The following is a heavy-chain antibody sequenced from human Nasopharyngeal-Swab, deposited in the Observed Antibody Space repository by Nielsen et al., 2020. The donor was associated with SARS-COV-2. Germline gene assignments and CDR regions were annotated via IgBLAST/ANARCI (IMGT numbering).Heavy chain of an antibody. Sequence: GESLKISCAASGFTFSNFAMSWVRQAPGKGLEWVSVISGDSDSTYYTDSVRGRFTISRDNSKNTLNLQMNSLRAEDTAVYYCARARDGYNSKAGAFDIWGQGTMVTVSS. J-gene: IGHJ3*02. V-gene: IGHV3-23*01. D-gene: IGHD5-24*01. CDR1: GFTFSNFA. CDR2: ISGDSDST. CDR3: ARARDGYNSKAGAFDI.